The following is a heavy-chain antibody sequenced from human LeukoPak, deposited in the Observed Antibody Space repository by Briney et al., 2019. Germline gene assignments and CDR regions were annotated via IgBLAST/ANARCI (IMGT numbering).Heavy chain of an antibody. Sequence: PGGSLRLSCAASGFTFSSYAMSWVRQTPVKGLEWVSVISGSGGSTYYADSVKGRFTISRDNAKNSLYLQMNSLRAEDTAVYYCAKDRGGRGIDYMDVWGKGTTVTISS. CDR2: ISGSGGST. CDR1: GFTFSSYA. V-gene: IGHV3-23*01. D-gene: IGHD3-16*01. CDR3: AKDRGGRGIDYMDV. J-gene: IGHJ6*03.